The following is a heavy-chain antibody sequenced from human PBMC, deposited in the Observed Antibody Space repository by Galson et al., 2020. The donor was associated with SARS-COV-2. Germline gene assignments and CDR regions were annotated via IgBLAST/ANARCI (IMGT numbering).Heavy chain of an antibody. CDR3: ARDFNEPVD. Sequence: GESLKISCAASGFTFSSSWMTWVRQAPGKGLEFVATIAQDENRKHYVDSVKGRFTISRDNAKNSLYLQMNSLRAGDTAVYYCARDFNEPVDWGQGTLVTVSS. D-gene: IGHD1-1*01. V-gene: IGHV3-7*01. J-gene: IGHJ4*02. CDR1: GFTFSSSW. CDR2: IAQDENRK.